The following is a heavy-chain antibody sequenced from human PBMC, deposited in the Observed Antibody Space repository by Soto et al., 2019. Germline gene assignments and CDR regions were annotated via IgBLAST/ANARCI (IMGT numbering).Heavy chain of an antibody. Sequence: GGSLRLSCAASGFTFSDYYMSWIRQAPGKGLEWVSYISSSGSTIYYADSVKGRFTISRDNAKNSLYLQMNSLRAEDTAVYYWARDTHYYYDSIMAYYYGMDVWGQGTTVTVYS. V-gene: IGHV3-11*01. CDR1: GFTFSDYY. CDR2: ISSSGSTI. CDR3: ARDTHYYYDSIMAYYYGMDV. D-gene: IGHD3-22*01. J-gene: IGHJ6*02.